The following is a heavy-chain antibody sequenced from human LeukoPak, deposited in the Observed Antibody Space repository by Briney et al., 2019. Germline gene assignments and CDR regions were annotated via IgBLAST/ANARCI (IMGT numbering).Heavy chain of an antibody. CDR2: ISYDGSNN. Sequence: GGSLRLSCAASGFTFSSYAVHWVRQAPGKGLEWVALISYDGSNNYYADSVKGRFTISRDNSKNTLYLQMSSLRAEDTGVYYCARDSRGIGFFDYWGQGTLVTVSS. CDR1: GFTFSSYA. V-gene: IGHV3-30*04. J-gene: IGHJ4*02. CDR3: ARDSRGIGFFDY. D-gene: IGHD6-19*01.